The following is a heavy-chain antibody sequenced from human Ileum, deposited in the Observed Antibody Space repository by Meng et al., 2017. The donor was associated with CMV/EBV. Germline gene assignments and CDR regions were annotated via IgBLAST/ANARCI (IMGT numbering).Heavy chain of an antibody. CDR3: ARWRAVAGTHFDP. CDR1: SGSVSSGSYY. V-gene: IGHV4-61*01. Sequence: VSSGSVSSGSYYWSWIRQPPGKGLEWIGYIYYSGSTNYNPSLKSRVTISVDTSKNQFSLKLSSVTAADTAVYYCARWRAVAGTHFDPWGQGTLVTVSS. D-gene: IGHD6-19*01. CDR2: IYYSGST. J-gene: IGHJ5*02.